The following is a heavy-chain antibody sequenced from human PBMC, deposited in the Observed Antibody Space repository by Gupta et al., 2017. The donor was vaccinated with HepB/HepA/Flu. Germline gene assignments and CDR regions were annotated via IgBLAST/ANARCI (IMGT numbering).Heavy chain of an antibody. CDR2: ISGSGSNT. CDR1: GFTFSNYD. CDR3: AKDRGGGSRAYY. V-gene: IGHV3-23*01. D-gene: IGHD3-10*01. Sequence: EVQVLESGGGLVQPGGSLRLSRAASGFTFSNYDMGWVRQAPGKGLEWVSVISGSGSNTYYADSVKGRFTISRDNSNNTLYLQMNSLRADDTAIYYCAKDRGGGSRAYYWGLGTLVTVSS. J-gene: IGHJ4*02.